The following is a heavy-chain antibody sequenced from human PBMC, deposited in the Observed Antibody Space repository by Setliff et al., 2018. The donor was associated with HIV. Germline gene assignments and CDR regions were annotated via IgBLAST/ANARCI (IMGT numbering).Heavy chain of an antibody. CDR3: ARGGYSYGYGAALFDY. D-gene: IGHD5-18*01. CDR1: GGSISSSSYY. J-gene: IGHJ4*02. CDR2: IYYSGST. Sequence: SETLSLTCTVSGGSISSSSYYWGWIRQPPGKGLEWIGSIYYSGSTYYNPSLKSLVTISVDTSKNQFSLKLSSVTAADTAVYYCARGGYSYGYGAALFDYWGQGTLVTVSS. V-gene: IGHV4-39*07.